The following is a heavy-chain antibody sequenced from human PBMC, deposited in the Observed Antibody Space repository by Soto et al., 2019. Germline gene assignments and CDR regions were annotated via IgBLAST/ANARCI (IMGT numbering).Heavy chain of an antibody. J-gene: IGHJ6*02. CDR1: GGTFSSYA. CDR2: IIPIFGTA. V-gene: IGHV1-69*06. D-gene: IGHD6-13*01. CDR3: ARGTRSYSSSWYAHYGMDV. Sequence: SVKVSCKASGGTFSSYAISWVRQAPGQGLEWMGGIIPIFGTANYAQKFQGRVTITADKSTSTAYMELSSLRSEDTAVYYCARGTRSYSSSWYAHYGMDVWGQGTTVTVSS.